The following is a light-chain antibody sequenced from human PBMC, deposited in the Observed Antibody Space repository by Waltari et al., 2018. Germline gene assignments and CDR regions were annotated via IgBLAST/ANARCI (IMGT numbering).Light chain of an antibody. J-gene: IGKJ4*01. Sequence: EIVLTQSPATLSLSPGERATLSCRASQSVNYFLAWFQQNPGQAPRLLIYEASNRATGIPARFSGSGSGTDFTLTISSLEPEDFAVYYCQQRTNWPLTFGGGTKVEIK. CDR1: QSVNYF. V-gene: IGKV3-11*01. CDR2: EAS. CDR3: QQRTNWPLT.